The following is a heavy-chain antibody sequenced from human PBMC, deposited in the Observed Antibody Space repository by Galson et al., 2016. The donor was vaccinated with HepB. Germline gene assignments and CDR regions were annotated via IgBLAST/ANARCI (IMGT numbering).Heavy chain of an antibody. Sequence: LRLSCAASGFTLSSSAMTWVRQAPGRGLEWVSAITETGSFAYYADSVRGRFTLSRDTSKNTVYRQMNYLRADDTALYYCGRDYPTMTDRYPYHVDVWGKGTAVTGSS. J-gene: IGHJ6*04. D-gene: IGHD4-17*01. CDR3: GRDYPTMTDRYPYHVDV. V-gene: IGHV3-23*01. CDR1: GFTLSSSA. CDR2: ITETGSFA.